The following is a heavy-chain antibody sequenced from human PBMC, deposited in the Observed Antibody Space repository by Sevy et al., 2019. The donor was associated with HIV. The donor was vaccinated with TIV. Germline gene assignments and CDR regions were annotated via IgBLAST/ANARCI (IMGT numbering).Heavy chain of an antibody. Sequence: GGSLRLSCAASGFTFSSYGMHWVRQAPGKGLEWVAVISYDGSNKYYADSVKGRFTISRDNSKNTLYLQMNSLRVEDTAVYYCAKGGQYYDRTPANAFDIWGQGTMVTVSS. CDR2: ISYDGSNK. CDR1: GFTFSSYG. V-gene: IGHV3-30*18. J-gene: IGHJ3*02. CDR3: AKGGQYYDRTPANAFDI. D-gene: IGHD3-22*01.